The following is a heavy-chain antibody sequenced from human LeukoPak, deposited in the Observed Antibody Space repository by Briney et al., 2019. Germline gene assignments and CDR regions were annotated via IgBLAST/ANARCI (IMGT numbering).Heavy chain of an antibody. D-gene: IGHD3-22*01. CDR1: GFTFSSYA. J-gene: IGHJ4*02. V-gene: IGHV3-23*01. Sequence: GGSLRLSCAASGFTFSSYAMSWVRQAPGKGLEWASAISGSGGSTYYADSVKGRFTISRDNSKNMLYLQMNSLRAEDTAVYYCAIGRYYDSRGYYYYWGQGTLATVSS. CDR3: AIGRYYDSRGYYYY. CDR2: ISGSGGST.